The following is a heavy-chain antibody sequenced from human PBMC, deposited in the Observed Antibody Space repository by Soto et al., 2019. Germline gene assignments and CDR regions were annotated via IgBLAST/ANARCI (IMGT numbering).Heavy chain of an antibody. D-gene: IGHD3-22*01. CDR3: ARDWYYDSSVYYD. J-gene: IGHJ4*02. CDR1: GFTFSSYG. Sequence: GGSLRLSCAASGFTFSSYGMHWVRQAPGKGLEWVAVIWYDGSNKYYADSVKGRFTTSRDNSKNTLYLQMNSLRAEDTAVYYCARDWYYDSSVYYDWGQGTLVTVSS. V-gene: IGHV3-33*01. CDR2: IWYDGSNK.